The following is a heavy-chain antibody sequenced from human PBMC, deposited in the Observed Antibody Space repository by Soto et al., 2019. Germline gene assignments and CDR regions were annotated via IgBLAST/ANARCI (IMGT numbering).Heavy chain of an antibody. Sequence: WETLKISCKGSGYSFTSYWISWVRPIPGKGLVCMGRSCATDSYTNCSPSCHGYFTISAGKCISTAFLQWSGLKASDSSWYYCARERIAAAGTGRYFCCGMDVWGKGITVTVSS. CDR1: GYSFTSYW. CDR3: ARERIAAAGTGRYFCCGMDV. D-gene: IGHD6-13*01. CDR2: SCATDSYT. J-gene: IGHJ6*04. V-gene: IGHV5-10-1*01.